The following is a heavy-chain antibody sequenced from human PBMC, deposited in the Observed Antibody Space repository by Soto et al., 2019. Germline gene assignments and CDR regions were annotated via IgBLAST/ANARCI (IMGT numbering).Heavy chain of an antibody. CDR2: INAGNGNT. CDR3: AREGQVPYYYYGMDV. Sequence: ASVKVSCKASGYTFTSYAMHWVRQAPGQRLEWMGWINAGNGNTKYSQKFQGRVTITRDTSASTAYMELRSLRSDDTAVYYCAREGQVPYYYYGMDVWGQGTAVTVSS. V-gene: IGHV1-3*01. CDR1: GYTFTSYA. J-gene: IGHJ6*02.